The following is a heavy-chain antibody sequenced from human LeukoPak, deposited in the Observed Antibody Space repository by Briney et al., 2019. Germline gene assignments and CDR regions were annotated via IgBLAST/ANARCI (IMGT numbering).Heavy chain of an antibody. Sequence: SQTLSLTCAISGDSVSSNSAAWNWIRQSPSRGLEWLGRTYYRSKWYDDYAVSVKSRITINPDTSKNQFSLQLNSVTPEDTAVYYCARGGQWLVLSSFDYWGQGTLVTVSS. V-gene: IGHV6-1*01. D-gene: IGHD6-19*01. J-gene: IGHJ4*02. CDR2: TYYRSKWYD. CDR3: ARGGQWLVLSSFDY. CDR1: GDSVSSNSAA.